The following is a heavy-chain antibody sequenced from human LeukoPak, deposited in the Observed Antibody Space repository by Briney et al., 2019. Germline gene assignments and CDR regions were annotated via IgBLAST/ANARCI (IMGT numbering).Heavy chain of an antibody. D-gene: IGHD3-10*01. CDR2: INPNSGGT. Sequence: ASVKVSCKASGYTFTGYYMHWVRQAPGQGLEWMGWINPNSGGTNYAQKFQGRVTMTRDTSISTAYMELSRLRSDDTAVYYCARDRHYYGSGSYYNVGGWFDPWGQGTLVTVSS. J-gene: IGHJ5*02. V-gene: IGHV1-2*02. CDR3: ARDRHYYGSGSYYNVGGWFDP. CDR1: GYTFTGYY.